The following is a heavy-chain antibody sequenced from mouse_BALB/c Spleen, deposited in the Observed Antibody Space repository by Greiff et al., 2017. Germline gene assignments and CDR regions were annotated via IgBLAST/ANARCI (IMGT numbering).Heavy chain of an antibody. J-gene: IGHJ3*01. D-gene: IGHD4-1*02. CDR3: ARSPQLGRGAWFAY. Sequence: EVQVVESGPSLVKPSQTLSLTCSFTGDSITSGYWTWIRKFPGNKLEYMGYISYSGSTYYNPSLKSRISITRDTSKNQYYLQLNSVTTEDTATYYCARSPQLGRGAWFAYWGQGTLVTVSA. CDR2: ISYSGST. CDR1: GDSITSGY. V-gene: IGHV3-8*02.